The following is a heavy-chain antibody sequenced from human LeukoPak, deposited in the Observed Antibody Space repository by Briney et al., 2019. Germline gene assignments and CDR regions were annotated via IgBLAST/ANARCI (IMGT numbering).Heavy chain of an antibody. Sequence: GGSLRLSCAASGFTFDDYGMSWVRQAPGKGLEWVSGINWNGGSTGYADSVKGRFTISRDNAKNSLYLQMNSLRAEDTALYYCARMIGSQVEWLLSHFDYWGQGTLVTVSS. J-gene: IGHJ4*02. CDR1: GFTFDDYG. CDR3: ARMIGSQVEWLLSHFDY. CDR2: INWNGGST. D-gene: IGHD3-3*01. V-gene: IGHV3-20*04.